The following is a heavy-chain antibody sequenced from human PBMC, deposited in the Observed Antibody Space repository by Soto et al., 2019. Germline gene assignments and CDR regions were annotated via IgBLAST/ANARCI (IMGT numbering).Heavy chain of an antibody. D-gene: IGHD6-13*01. J-gene: IGHJ5*02. CDR1: GVPIISPDYC. V-gene: IGHV4-30-4*01. CDR2: LYFNGGT. Sequence: PSETLSLTCNVSGVPIISPDYCWTWIRQSPGKGLEWIGYLYFNGGTQYNPSLRTPISMSLDTSKKHFSLKMRSVTGADTAVYYCARGISKYSSWYEPHTWFDAWGQGALVTVSS. CDR3: ARGISKYSSWYEPHTWFDA.